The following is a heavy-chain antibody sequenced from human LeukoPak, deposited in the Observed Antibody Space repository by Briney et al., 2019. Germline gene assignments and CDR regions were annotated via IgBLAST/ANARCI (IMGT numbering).Heavy chain of an antibody. D-gene: IGHD2-2*01. Sequence: PGRSLRLSCAASGFTFSSYGMHWVRQAPGKGLEWVAVISYDGSNKCYADSVKGRFTISRDNSKNTLYLQMNSLRAEDTAVYYCAKDIVVVPAAMPLPLDYWGQGTLVTVSS. CDR1: GFTFSSYG. CDR2: ISYDGSNK. J-gene: IGHJ4*02. V-gene: IGHV3-30*18. CDR3: AKDIVVVPAAMPLPLDY.